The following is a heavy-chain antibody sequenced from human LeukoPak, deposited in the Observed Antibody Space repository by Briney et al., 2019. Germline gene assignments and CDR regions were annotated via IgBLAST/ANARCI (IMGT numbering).Heavy chain of an antibody. Sequence: GGSLRLSCAASEFTLSSYWMAWVRQAPGKGLAWVANIKQDGSEKYYVHSVKGRFTISRDNARNSLYLQMNSLRAEDTAIFYCARVNPLMAPGAFDIWGQGTMVAVSS. D-gene: IGHD2-8*01. CDR1: EFTLSSYW. CDR2: IKQDGSEK. V-gene: IGHV3-7*01. CDR3: ARVNPLMAPGAFDI. J-gene: IGHJ3*02.